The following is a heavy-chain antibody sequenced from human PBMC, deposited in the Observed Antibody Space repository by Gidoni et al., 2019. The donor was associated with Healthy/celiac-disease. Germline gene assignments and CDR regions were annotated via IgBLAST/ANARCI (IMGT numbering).Heavy chain of an antibody. J-gene: IGHJ4*02. Sequence: STYYNPSLKSRVTISVDTSKNQFSLKLSSVTAADTAVYYCARHGGWFGESLDYWGQGTLVTVSS. CDR2: ST. D-gene: IGHD3-10*01. CDR3: ARHGGWFGESLDY. V-gene: IGHV4-39*01.